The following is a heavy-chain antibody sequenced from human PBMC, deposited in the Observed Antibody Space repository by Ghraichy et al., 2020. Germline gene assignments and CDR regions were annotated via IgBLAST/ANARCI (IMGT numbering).Heavy chain of an antibody. CDR3: AKDRRHKKSIVATKGYYYGMDV. Sequence: GGSLRLSCAASGFTFSSYGMHWVRQAPGKGLEWVAVISYDGSNKYYADSVKGRFTISRDNSKNTLYLQMNSLRAEDTAVYYCAKDRRHKKSIVATKGYYYGMDVWGQGTTVTVSS. D-gene: IGHD5-12*01. CDR1: GFTFSSYG. J-gene: IGHJ6*02. CDR2: ISYDGSNK. V-gene: IGHV3-30*18.